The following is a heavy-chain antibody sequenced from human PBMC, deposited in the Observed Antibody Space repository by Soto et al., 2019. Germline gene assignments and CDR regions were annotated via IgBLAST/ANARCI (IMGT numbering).Heavy chain of an antibody. CDR2: ISAYNGNT. Sequence: QVQLVQSGAEVKKPGASVKVSCKASGYTFTSYGISWVRQAPGQGLEWMGWISAYNGNTNYAQKLQGRVTMTTDTATSTAYMKRRSLRSDYTAVYYCARDWAVAGPFDYWGQGTLVTVSS. J-gene: IGHJ4*02. D-gene: IGHD6-13*01. V-gene: IGHV1-18*01. CDR1: GYTFTSYG. CDR3: ARDWAVAGPFDY.